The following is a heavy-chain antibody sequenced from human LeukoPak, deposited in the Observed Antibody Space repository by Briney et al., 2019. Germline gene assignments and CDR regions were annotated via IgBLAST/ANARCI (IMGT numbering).Heavy chain of an antibody. CDR3: AKDPSGGRLLNYFDY. CDR1: GFTFSSYG. CDR2: IWYDGSNK. Sequence: PGGSLRLSCAASGFTFSSYGMHWVRQAPGRGLEWVAVIWYDGSNKYYADSVKGRFTISRDNSKNTLYLQMNSLRAEDTAVYYCAKDPSGGRLLNYFDYWGQGTLVTVSS. J-gene: IGHJ4*02. D-gene: IGHD6-19*01. V-gene: IGHV3-33*06.